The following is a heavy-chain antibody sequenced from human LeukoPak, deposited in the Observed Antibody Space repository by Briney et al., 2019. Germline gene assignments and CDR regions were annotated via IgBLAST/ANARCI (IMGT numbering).Heavy chain of an antibody. D-gene: IGHD6-13*01. J-gene: IGHJ4*02. CDR3: ARATLYSSSQFDY. CDR2: ISSSSTYI. Sequence: GGSLRLSCAAPGFTFSSYSMNWVRQAPGKGLQWVSSISSSSTYIYYAESLKGRFTISRDNAKNSLYLQMNSLRAEDTAVYYCARATLYSSSQFDYWGQGTLVTVSS. V-gene: IGHV3-21*01. CDR1: GFTFSSYS.